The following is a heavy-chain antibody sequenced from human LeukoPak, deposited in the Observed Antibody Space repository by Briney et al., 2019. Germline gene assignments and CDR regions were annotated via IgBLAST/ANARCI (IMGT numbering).Heavy chain of an antibody. Sequence: GGSLRLSCAASGFTFSSYWMSWVRQAPGKGLEWVANIKQDGSEKYYVDSVKGRFTISRDNAKNSLYLQMNSLRAEDMALYYCAKDIRKVLLWFGESSRLDAFDIWGQGTMVTVSS. V-gene: IGHV3-7*03. CDR3: AKDIRKVLLWFGESSRLDAFDI. J-gene: IGHJ3*02. D-gene: IGHD3-10*01. CDR1: GFTFSSYW. CDR2: IKQDGSEK.